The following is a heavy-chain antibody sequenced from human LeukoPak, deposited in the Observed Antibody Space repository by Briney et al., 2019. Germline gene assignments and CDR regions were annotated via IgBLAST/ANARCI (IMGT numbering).Heavy chain of an antibody. V-gene: IGHV4-61*01. Sequence: SEPLSLTCTVSGDSVSSGSYSWSWIRQPPGKGLEWIGYIFYRGSTIYNPSLKSRLTISADSSKNQFSLRLSSVTAADTAVYYCARARNYYYYLDVWGQGTTVTVSS. CDR3: ARARNYYYYLDV. CDR1: GDSVSSGSYS. CDR2: IFYRGST. D-gene: IGHD1-14*01. J-gene: IGHJ6*02.